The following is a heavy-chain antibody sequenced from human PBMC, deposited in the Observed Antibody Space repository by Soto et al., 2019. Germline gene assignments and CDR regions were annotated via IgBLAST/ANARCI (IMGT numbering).Heavy chain of an antibody. D-gene: IGHD4-17*01. CDR2: IIPIFGTA. J-gene: IGHJ5*02. V-gene: IGHV1-69*12. CDR1: GGTFSSYA. Sequence: QVQLVQSGAEVKKPGSSVKVSCKASGGTFSSYAISWVRQAPGQGLEWMGGIIPIFGTANYAQKFQGRVTIXXDXSXXTAYMELSSLRSEDTAVYYCARDPYGDKRPNWFDPWGQGTLVTVSS. CDR3: ARDPYGDKRPNWFDP.